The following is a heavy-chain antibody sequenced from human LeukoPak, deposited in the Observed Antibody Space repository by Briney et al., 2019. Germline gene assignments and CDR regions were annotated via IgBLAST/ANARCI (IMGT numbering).Heavy chain of an antibody. D-gene: IGHD6-19*01. Sequence: SETLSLTCTVSGGSISSYYWSWIRQPPGKGLEWIGYIYYSGSTNYNPSLKSRVTISVDTSKDQFSLKLSSVTAADTAVYYCARGGWYPESFQHWGQGALVTVSS. J-gene: IGHJ1*01. V-gene: IGHV4-59*01. CDR2: IYYSGST. CDR1: GGSISSYY. CDR3: ARGGWYPESFQH.